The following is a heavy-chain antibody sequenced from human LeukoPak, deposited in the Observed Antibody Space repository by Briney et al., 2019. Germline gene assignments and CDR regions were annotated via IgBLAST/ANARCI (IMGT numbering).Heavy chain of an antibody. V-gene: IGHV4-4*02. Sequence: SETLSLTCAVSGDSISNNNWWNWVRQPPGKGLEWIGEIHHSGNSNYNSSLKSRVTISVDKSKNQFSLKLTSVTAADTAVYYCARGVGNIAGDYWGQGTLVTVSS. D-gene: IGHD6-13*01. CDR1: GDSISNNNW. CDR2: IHHSGNS. CDR3: ARGVGNIAGDY. J-gene: IGHJ4*02.